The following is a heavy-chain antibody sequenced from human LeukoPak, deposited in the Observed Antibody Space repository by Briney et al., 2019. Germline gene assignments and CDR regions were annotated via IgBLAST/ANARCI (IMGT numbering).Heavy chain of an antibody. CDR2: VYYRGST. D-gene: IGHD3-10*01. J-gene: IGHJ4*02. CDR1: GGSMSNYY. CDR3: ARVAYYYDTATYYNPAHLDF. Sequence: PSETLSLTCTVSGGSMSNYYWTWIRQPPGKGLEWLGYVYYRGSTNYNPSLKSRVTISVDTSENQFSLKLSSVTAADTAVYYCARVAYYYDTATYYNPAHLDFWGQGAPVTVSS. V-gene: IGHV4-59*01.